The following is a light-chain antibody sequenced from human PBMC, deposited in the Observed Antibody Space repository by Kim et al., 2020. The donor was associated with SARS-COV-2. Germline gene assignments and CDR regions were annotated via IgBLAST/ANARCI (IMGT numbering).Light chain of an antibody. CDR2: TAN. CDR1: RSNIGSNT. CDR3: AAWDDSLSGRV. J-gene: IGLJ3*02. V-gene: IGLV1-44*01. Sequence: QSVLTQPPSASGTPGQRVTISCSGSRSNIGSNTVNWYQHLPGTAPKVLMYTANERPSGVPDRFSGSKSGTSASLVISALQSEDEADYYCAAWDDSLSGRVFGGGTQLTVL.